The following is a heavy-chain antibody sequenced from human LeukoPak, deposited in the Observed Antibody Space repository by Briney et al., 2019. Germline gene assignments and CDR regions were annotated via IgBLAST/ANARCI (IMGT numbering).Heavy chain of an antibody. D-gene: IGHD6-13*01. J-gene: IGHJ4*02. CDR3: AREGSWSLFDY. V-gene: IGHV4-59*01. CDR2: IYYSGST. CDR1: GGSISSYY. Sequence: SETLSLTCTVSGGSISSYYWSWIRQPPGKGLEWIGYIYYSGSTNYNPSLKSRVTISVDTSKNQFSLKLSSVTAADTAVYYCAREGSWSLFDYWGQGTLVTVSS.